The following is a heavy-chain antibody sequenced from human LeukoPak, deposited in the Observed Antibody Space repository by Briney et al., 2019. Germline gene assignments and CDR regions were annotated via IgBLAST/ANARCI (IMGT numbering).Heavy chain of an antibody. Sequence: SETLSLTCAVYGGSFSGYYWSWIRQPPGKGLEWIGEINHSGSTNYNPSLKSRVTISVDTSKNQFSLKLSSVTAADTAVYYCARDGRSTSGIDYWGQGTLVTVSS. CDR2: INHSGST. CDR3: ARDGRSTSGIDY. J-gene: IGHJ4*02. V-gene: IGHV4-34*01. CDR1: GGSFSGYY. D-gene: IGHD2-2*01.